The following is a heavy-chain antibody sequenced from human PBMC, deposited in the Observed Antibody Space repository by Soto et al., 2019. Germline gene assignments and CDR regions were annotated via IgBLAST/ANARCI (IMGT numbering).Heavy chain of an antibody. CDR1: GFTVSSNY. CDR2: IYSGGST. V-gene: IGHV3-53*02. Sequence: EVQLVETGGGLIQPGGSLRLSCAASGFTVSSNYMSWVRQAPGKGLEWVSVIYSGGSTYYADSVKGRFTISRDNSKNTLYLQMNNLRAEDTAVYYCARAIAAANWFDPWGQGTLVTVSS. J-gene: IGHJ5*02. CDR3: ARAIAAANWFDP. D-gene: IGHD6-13*01.